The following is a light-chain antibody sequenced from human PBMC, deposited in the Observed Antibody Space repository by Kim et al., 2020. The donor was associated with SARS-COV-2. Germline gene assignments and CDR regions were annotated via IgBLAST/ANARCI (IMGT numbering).Light chain of an antibody. CDR2: KGS. Sequence: ASVGDRDTITCRASQSISSWLAWYQQKPGKAPKLLIYKGSNLESGVPSRFSGSGSGTEFTLTISSLQPDDFATYYCQQYDSYSWTFGQGTKVDIK. V-gene: IGKV1-5*03. CDR1: QSISSW. J-gene: IGKJ1*01. CDR3: QQYDSYSWT.